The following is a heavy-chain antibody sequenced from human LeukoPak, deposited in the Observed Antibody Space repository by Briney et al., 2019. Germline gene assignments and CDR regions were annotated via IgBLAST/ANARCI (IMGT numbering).Heavy chain of an antibody. D-gene: IGHD3-22*01. CDR3: ARGRYYDSPPYYYYYMDV. J-gene: IGHJ6*03. Sequence: PSETLSLTCAVYGGSFSGYYWSWIRQPPGKGLEWIGEINHSGSTNYNPSLKSRVTISVDTSKNQFSLKLSSVTAADTAVYYCARGRYYDSPPYYYYYMDVWGKGTTVAVSS. CDR1: GGSFSGYY. CDR2: INHSGST. V-gene: IGHV4-34*01.